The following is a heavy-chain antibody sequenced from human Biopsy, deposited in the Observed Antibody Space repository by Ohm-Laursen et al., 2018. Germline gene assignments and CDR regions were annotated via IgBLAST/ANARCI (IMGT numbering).Heavy chain of an antibody. CDR1: GCAFSNYA. CDR3: ATPFQYYDSWGGYPPFDH. V-gene: IGHV1-69*10. D-gene: IGHD3-3*01. J-gene: IGHJ4*02. Sequence: ASVKVSCKASGCAFSNYAISWVRQAPGEGLEWMGGIIAVSVLLNYAPKFQGRVSITADKSTTTAYMELSNLKSEDTAVYYCATPFQYYDSWGGYPPFDHWGQGTLVTVSS. CDR2: IIAVSVLL.